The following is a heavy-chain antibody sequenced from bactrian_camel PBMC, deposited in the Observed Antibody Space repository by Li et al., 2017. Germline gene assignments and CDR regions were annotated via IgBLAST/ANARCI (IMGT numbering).Heavy chain of an antibody. CDR2: RSSDGGV. Sequence: QVQLVESGGGLVQPGGSLRLSCAASGFTFGKYWMYWVRQAPGNECELVSTRSSDGGVYYADSVKGRFTISQDSAKNTVHLQMNSLKPEDTAVYYCAADLPPVVIGTCRRDYGYWGQGTQVTVS. D-gene: IGHD6*01. CDR1: GFTFGKYW. CDR3: AADLPPVVIGTCRRDYGY. V-gene: IGHV3S25*01. J-gene: IGHJ6*01.